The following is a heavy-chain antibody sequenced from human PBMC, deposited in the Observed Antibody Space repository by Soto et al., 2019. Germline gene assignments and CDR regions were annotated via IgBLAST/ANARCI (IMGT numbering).Heavy chain of an antibody. Sequence: QITLKESGPTLVKPTQTLTLTCTFSGFSLSTSGVGVGWLRHPPGKALEWLALIYWNDDKRYSPSLKSRLTITKDTSKNQGVLTMTNMDPVDTATYDCARSSSYYAFDIWGQGTMVTVSS. D-gene: IGHD6-13*01. CDR2: IYWNDDK. J-gene: IGHJ3*02. CDR3: ARSSSYYAFDI. V-gene: IGHV2-5*01. CDR1: GFSLSTSGVG.